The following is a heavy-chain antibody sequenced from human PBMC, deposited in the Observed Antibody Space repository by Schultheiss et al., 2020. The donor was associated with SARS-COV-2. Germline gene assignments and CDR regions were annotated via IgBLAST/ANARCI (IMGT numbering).Heavy chain of an antibody. CDR1: GYTFTSYY. Sequence: ASVKVSCKASGYTFTSYYMHWVRQAPGQGLEWMGIINPSGGSTSYAQKFQGRVTMTRDTSISTAYMELSRLRSDDTAVYYCARGLGYCSSTSCYPFDYWGQGTLVTVSS. CDR3: ARGLGYCSSTSCYPFDY. J-gene: IGHJ4*02. D-gene: IGHD2-2*01. V-gene: IGHV1-46*01. CDR2: INPSGGST.